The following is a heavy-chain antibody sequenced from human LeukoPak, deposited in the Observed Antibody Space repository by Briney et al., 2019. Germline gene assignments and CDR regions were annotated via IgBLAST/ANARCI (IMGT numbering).Heavy chain of an antibody. CDR2: INPSGGST. CDR1: GYTFTGYY. CDR3: ARDLRFLEWFSSGMDV. D-gene: IGHD3-3*01. V-gene: IGHV1-46*01. J-gene: IGHJ6*02. Sequence: ASVKVSCKASGYTFTGYYMHWVRPAPGQGLEWMGIINPSGGSTSYAQKFQGRVTMTRDTSTSTVYMELSSLRSEDTAVYYCARDLRFLEWFSSGMDVWGQGTTVTVSS.